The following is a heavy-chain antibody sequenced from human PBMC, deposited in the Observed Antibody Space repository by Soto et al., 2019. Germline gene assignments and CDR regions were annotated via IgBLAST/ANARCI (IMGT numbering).Heavy chain of an antibody. Sequence: QITLKESGPTLVKPTQTLTLTCTFSGFSLSTSGVGVGWVRQPPGKALEWLALVYWDGEKRYSPSLTSRLTIPKATSKNQVVLTMTPVDPVDTASYYCAHRPTCWSPSCFYFASWGQGLLVTVSS. J-gene: IGHJ4*02. CDR3: AHRPTCWSPSCFYFAS. CDR2: VYWDGEK. D-gene: IGHD3-3*01. V-gene: IGHV2-5*02. CDR1: GFSLSTSGVG.